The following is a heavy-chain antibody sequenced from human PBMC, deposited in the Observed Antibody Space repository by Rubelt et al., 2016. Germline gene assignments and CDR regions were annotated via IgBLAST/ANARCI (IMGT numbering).Heavy chain of an antibody. CDR2: ISSSSSTI. V-gene: IGHV3-48*04. CDR1: GFTFSSYS. J-gene: IGHJ4*02. D-gene: IGHD3-10*01. CDR3: ATLGYSMVWGLTSDF. Sequence: VQLVESGGGVVQPGESLRLSCAASGFTFSSYSMNWVRQAPGKGLEWVSYISSSSSTIYYADSVKGRFTISRDNAKNTLYLQMNSLRVEDSAVYFCATLGYSMVWGLTSDFWGQGTLVTVSS.